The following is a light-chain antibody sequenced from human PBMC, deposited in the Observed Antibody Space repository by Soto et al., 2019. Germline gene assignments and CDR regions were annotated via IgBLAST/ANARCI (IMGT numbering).Light chain of an antibody. CDR3: QSYDSTLRVL. J-gene: IGLJ2*01. V-gene: IGLV1-40*01. CDR2: DDT. CDR1: SSNIGAGYD. Sequence: QSVLTQPPSVSGAPGQRVTISCTGSSSNIGAGYDVHWYQQVPGTAPKLLICDDTNRPSGVSDRFSGSKSGTSASLAITGLQTEDEADYYCQSYDSTLRVLFGGGTKLTVL.